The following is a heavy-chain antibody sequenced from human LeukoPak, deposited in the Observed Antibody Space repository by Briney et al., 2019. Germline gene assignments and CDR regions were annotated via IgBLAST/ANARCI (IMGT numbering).Heavy chain of an antibody. D-gene: IGHD6-19*01. Sequence: GGSLRLSCAASGFTFDDYAMHWVRQAPGKGLEWVSGSSWNSGSIGYADSVKGRFTISRDNSKNTLYLQMNSLRAEDTAVYYCAKDRPSYSGGDNAFDYWGQGTLVTVSS. V-gene: IGHV3-9*01. CDR2: SSWNSGSI. J-gene: IGHJ4*02. CDR3: AKDRPSYSGGDNAFDY. CDR1: GFTFDDYA.